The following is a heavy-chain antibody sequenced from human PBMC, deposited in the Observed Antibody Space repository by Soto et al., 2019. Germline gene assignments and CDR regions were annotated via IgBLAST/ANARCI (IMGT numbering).Heavy chain of an antibody. Sequence: GASVKVSCKASGGTFSSYAISCVRQAPGQGLEWMGGIIPIFGTANYAQKFQGRVTITADESTSTAYMELSSLRSEDTAVYYCASREYSSGWDHYYYYGMDVWGQGTTVTVSS. CDR1: GGTFSSYA. V-gene: IGHV1-69*13. CDR2: IIPIFGTA. J-gene: IGHJ6*02. D-gene: IGHD6-19*01. CDR3: ASREYSSGWDHYYYYGMDV.